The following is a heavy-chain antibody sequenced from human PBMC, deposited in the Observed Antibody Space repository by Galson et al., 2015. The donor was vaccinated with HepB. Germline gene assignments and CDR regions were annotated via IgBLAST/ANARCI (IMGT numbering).Heavy chain of an antibody. J-gene: IGHJ2*01. CDR1: GGSISSYY. V-gene: IGHV4-59*01. D-gene: IGHD1-14*01. CDR3: ASPNPDYWYFDL. CDR2: IYYSGST. Sequence: ETLSLTCTVSGGSISSYYWSWIRQPPGKGLEWIGYIYYSGSTNYNPSLKSRVTISVDTSKNQFSLKLSSVTAADTAVYYCASPNPDYWYFDLWGRGTLVTVSS.